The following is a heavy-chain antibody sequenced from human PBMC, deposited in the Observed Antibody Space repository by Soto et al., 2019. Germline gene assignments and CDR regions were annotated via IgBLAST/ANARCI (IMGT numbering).Heavy chain of an antibody. J-gene: IGHJ6*02. CDR1: GYTFTSYD. CDR2: MNPNSGNT. CDR3: ARWPDGYYYYGMDV. V-gene: IGHV1-8*01. Sequence: QVQLVQSGAEVKKPWASVKLSCKASGYTFTSYDINWVRQATGQGLEWMGWMNPNSGNTGYAQKFQGRVTMTRNTSISTAYMELSSLRSEHTAVYYCARWPDGYYYYGMDVWVQGTTVTVSS.